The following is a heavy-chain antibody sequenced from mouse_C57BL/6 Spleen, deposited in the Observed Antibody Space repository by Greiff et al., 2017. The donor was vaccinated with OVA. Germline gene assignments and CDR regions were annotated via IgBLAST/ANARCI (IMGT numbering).Heavy chain of an antibody. CDR1: GYTFTSYW. CDR3: TRDYDGSSLYAMDY. V-gene: IGHV1-5*01. CDR2: IYPGNSDT. D-gene: IGHD1-1*01. J-gene: IGHJ4*01. Sequence: VQLQQSGTVLARPGASVKMSCKTSGYTFTSYWMHWVKQRPGQGLEWIGAIYPGNSDTSYNQKFKGKAKLTAVTSASTAYMELSSLTNEDSAVYYCTRDYDGSSLYAMDYWGQGTSVTVSS.